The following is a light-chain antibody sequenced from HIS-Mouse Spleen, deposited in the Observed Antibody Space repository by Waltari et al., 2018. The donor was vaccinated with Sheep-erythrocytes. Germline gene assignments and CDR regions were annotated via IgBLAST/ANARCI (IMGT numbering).Light chain of an antibody. Sequence: QSALTQPASVSGSPGQSITISCTGTSSDVGSYNLVSWYQQHPGKAPKPRIYEGSKRPSGVSNRFSGYKSGNTASLTISGLQAEDEADYYCCSYAGSSTLVFGGGTKLTVL. CDR3: CSYAGSSTLV. CDR2: EGS. CDR1: SSDVGSYNL. V-gene: IGLV2-23*01. J-gene: IGLJ2*01.